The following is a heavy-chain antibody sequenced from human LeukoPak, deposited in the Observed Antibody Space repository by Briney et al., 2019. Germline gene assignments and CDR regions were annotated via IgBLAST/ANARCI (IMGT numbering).Heavy chain of an antibody. V-gene: IGHV1-18*01. J-gene: IGHJ4*02. CDR2: ISCYNGDT. CDR1: GYTFNKHG. Sequence: ASVKVSFKASGYTFNKHGISWVRQAPGQGLEWMGWISCYNGDTHYAQKFQGRVTMTTDTSTTTAYMELSSLRSEDTAVYYCARAEAAGTWEIYYFDYWGQGTLVTVSS. D-gene: IGHD6-13*01. CDR3: ARAEAAGTWEIYYFDY.